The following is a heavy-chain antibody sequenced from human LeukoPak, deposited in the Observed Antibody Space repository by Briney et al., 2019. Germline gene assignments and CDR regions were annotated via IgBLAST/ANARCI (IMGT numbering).Heavy chain of an antibody. CDR1: GGSISSSSYY. CDR2: IYYSGST. CDR3: ARLIDLDH. J-gene: IGHJ4*02. Sequence: SETLSLTCTVSGGSISSSSYYWGWIRQPPGKGLEWIGGIYYSGSTYYNPSLKSRVTISVDTSKNQFSLKLSSVTAADTAVYYCARLIDLDHWGQGTLVTVSS. D-gene: IGHD1-26*01. V-gene: IGHV4-39*01.